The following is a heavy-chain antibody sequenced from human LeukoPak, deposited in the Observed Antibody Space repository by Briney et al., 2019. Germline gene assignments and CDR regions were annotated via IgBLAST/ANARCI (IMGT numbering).Heavy chain of an antibody. CDR1: GFIFNNYG. D-gene: IGHD3-22*01. CDR2: IKGRSDTI. Sequence: GGSLRLSCTASGFIFNNYGMNWVRQAPGKGLEWISYIKGRSDTIHYADSVKGRFTISRDNAKNTLSLQMTSLRAEDTAVYYCARGSTYYDSSGQVPFDYWGQGTLVTVSS. CDR3: ARGSTYYDSSGQVPFDY. V-gene: IGHV3-48*01. J-gene: IGHJ4*02.